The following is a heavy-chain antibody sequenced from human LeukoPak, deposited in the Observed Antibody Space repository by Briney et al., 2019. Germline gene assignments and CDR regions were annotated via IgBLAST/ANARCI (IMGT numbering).Heavy chain of an antibody. J-gene: IGHJ4*02. CDR3: ARDIRLYQRSGWYPLFDY. Sequence: GGSLRLSCAASGFTFSSYSMNWVRQAPGKGLEWVSSISSSSYIYYADSVKGRFTISRDNAKNSLYLQMNTLRAEDTAVYYCARDIRLYQRSGWYPLFDYWGQGTLVTVSS. CDR2: ISSSSYI. V-gene: IGHV3-21*01. CDR1: GFTFSSYS. D-gene: IGHD6-19*01.